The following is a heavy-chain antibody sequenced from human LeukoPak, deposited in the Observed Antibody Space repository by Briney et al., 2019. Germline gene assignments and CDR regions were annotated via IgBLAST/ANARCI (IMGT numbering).Heavy chain of an antibody. CDR2: IIPIFGTA. Sequence: SVKVSCKASGGTFSSYAISWVRQAPGQGLEWMGGIIPIFGTANYAQKFQGRVTITADESTSTAYMELSSLRSEDTAVYYCARSEYYDFWSGPNRNYYYYGMDVWGQGTTVTVSS. CDR1: GGTFSSYA. D-gene: IGHD3-3*01. J-gene: IGHJ6*02. CDR3: ARSEYYDFWSGPNRNYYYYGMDV. V-gene: IGHV1-69*13.